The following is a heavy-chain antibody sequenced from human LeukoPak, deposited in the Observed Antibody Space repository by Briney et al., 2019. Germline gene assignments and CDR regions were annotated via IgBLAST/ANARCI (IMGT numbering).Heavy chain of an antibody. J-gene: IGHJ5*02. CDR1: GGSISNSNW. CDR3: ARDSGTTGEVKFDP. V-gene: IGHV4-4*07. Sequence: SGTLSLTCAVSGGSISNSNWWSWIRQPAGTALEWIGRIYTSGTITYNPSLKSRVTMSVDTSKNQFSLKLSSVTAADTAVYYCARDSGTTGEVKFDPWGQGTLVTVSS. D-gene: IGHD3-10*01. CDR2: IYTSGTI.